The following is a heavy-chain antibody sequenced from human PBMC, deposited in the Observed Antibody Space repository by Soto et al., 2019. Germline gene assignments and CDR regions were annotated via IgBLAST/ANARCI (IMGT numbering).Heavy chain of an antibody. CDR2: IIPFFGTP. Sequence: QVHLVQSGADVRKSGSSVRVSYTASGGGTLSNDGISWVRQAPGQGLEWLGRIIPFFGTPDYSQSFQGRLTITADASTGTVYMDLRSLKSDDTAVYYCAREVVTETTWGSFDSWGQGTLVTVSS. V-gene: IGHV1-69*01. CDR3: AREVVTETTWGSFDS. J-gene: IGHJ4*02. D-gene: IGHD2-21*02. CDR1: GGGTLSNDG.